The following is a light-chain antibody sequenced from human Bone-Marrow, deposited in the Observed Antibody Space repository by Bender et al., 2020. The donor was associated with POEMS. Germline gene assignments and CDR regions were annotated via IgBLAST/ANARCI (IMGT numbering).Light chain of an antibody. CDR1: SSNIGNHG. V-gene: IGLV1-36*01. CDR3: SAWDDSLGGWV. CDR2: YDD. J-gene: IGLJ3*02. Sequence: QSVVTQPPSLSEAPRQRVTISCSGSSSNIGNHGVNWYQQLPGEAPKLLIYYDDLLTPGVSDRFSASKSGTSASLATSERQSVDEALYYCSAWDDSLGGWVFGGGTKLTVL.